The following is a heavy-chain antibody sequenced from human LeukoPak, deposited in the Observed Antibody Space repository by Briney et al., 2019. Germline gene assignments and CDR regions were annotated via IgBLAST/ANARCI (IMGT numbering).Heavy chain of an antibody. CDR2: IYYSGST. V-gene: IGHV4-39*07. J-gene: IGHJ4*02. CDR3: ARAGDSSGYLDY. CDR1: GGSISSSSYY. D-gene: IGHD3-22*01. Sequence: SETLSLTCTVSGGSISSSSYYWGWIRQPPGKGLEWIGSIYYSGSTYYNPSLKSRVTMSVDTSKNQFSLKLSSVTAADTAVYYCARAGDSSGYLDYWGQGTLVTVSS.